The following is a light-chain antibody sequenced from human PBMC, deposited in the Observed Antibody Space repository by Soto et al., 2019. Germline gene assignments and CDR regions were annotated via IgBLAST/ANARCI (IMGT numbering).Light chain of an antibody. V-gene: IGLV2-14*01. CDR2: EVS. CDR3: SSYAVNRTYV. Sequence: QSALTQPASVSGTLGQSITISCTGTSSDVGGYNYVSWYQQHPDKAPKLVISEVSDRPSGVSHRFSGSKTGNTASLTISGLLAEDEADYYCSSYAVNRTYVFGSWTKVTVL. J-gene: IGLJ1*01. CDR1: SSDVGGYNY.